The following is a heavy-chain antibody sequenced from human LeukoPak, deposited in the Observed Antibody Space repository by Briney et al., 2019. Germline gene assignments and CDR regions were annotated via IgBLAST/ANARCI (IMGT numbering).Heavy chain of an antibody. D-gene: IGHD6-13*01. Sequence: SETLSLTCTVSGGSISSYYWSWIRQPPGKGLEWIGYIYYSGSTNYNPSLKSRVTITVDTSKNQFSLKLSSVTAADTAVYYCARVGVGAAAGVVDYWGQGTLVTVSS. CDR3: ARVGVGAAAGVVDY. CDR1: GGSISSYY. V-gene: IGHV4-59*01. CDR2: IYYSGST. J-gene: IGHJ4*02.